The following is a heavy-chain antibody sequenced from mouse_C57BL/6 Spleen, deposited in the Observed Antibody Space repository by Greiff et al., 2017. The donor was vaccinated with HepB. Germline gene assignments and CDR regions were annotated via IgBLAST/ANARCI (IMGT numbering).Heavy chain of an antibody. CDR3: ARLLYYGSSYWYFDV. Sequence: EVKLVESGGGLVQPGGSLSLSCAASGFTFTDYYMSWVRQPPGKALEWLGFIRNKANGYTTEYSASVKGRFTISRDNSHSILYLQRNALRAEDSATYYGARLLYYGSSYWYFDVWGTGTTVTVSS. J-gene: IGHJ1*03. CDR2: IRNKANGYTT. V-gene: IGHV7-3*01. CDR1: GFTFTDYY. D-gene: IGHD1-1*01.